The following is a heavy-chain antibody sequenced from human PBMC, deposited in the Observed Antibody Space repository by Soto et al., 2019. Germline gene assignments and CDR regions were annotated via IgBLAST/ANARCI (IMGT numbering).Heavy chain of an antibody. CDR3: ARDYGDYQFDY. CDR2: IYYSGST. Sequence: QVQLQESGPGLVKPSETLSLTCTVSGGSVSSGSYYWSWIRQPPGKGLEWIVDIYYSGSTNYNPSLKSRVTISVDTSKNQFSLKLSSVTAADTAVYYCARDYGDYQFDYWGQGTLVTVSS. D-gene: IGHD4-17*01. CDR1: GGSVSSGSYY. V-gene: IGHV4-61*01. J-gene: IGHJ4*02.